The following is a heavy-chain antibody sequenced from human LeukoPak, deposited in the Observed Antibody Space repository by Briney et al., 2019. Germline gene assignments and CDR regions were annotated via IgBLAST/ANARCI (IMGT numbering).Heavy chain of an antibody. Sequence: GGSLRLSCAASGFTFSSYAMSWVRQAPGKGLEWVSAISGSGGSTYYADSVKGRFTISRDNSKNTLYLQMNSLRAEDTAVYYCANYGSGSPKSMDVWGQGTTVTVSS. D-gene: IGHD3-10*01. CDR3: ANYGSGSPKSMDV. V-gene: IGHV3-23*01. CDR1: GFTFSSYA. CDR2: ISGSGGST. J-gene: IGHJ6*02.